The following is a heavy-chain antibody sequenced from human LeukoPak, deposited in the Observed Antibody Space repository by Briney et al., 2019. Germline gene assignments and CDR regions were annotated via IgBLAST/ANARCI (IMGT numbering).Heavy chain of an antibody. CDR1: GFTFSSYT. Sequence: GGSLRLSCAASGFTFSSYTMNWVRQAPGKGLEWVSSISGSSSHKYYADSVKGRFTISRDNAKNSLYLQMNSLRAEDTAVYYCARTANFVAGYYIDYWGQGTLVTVSS. D-gene: IGHD2/OR15-2a*01. CDR3: ARTANFVAGYYIDY. CDR2: ISGSSSHK. V-gene: IGHV3-21*01. J-gene: IGHJ4*02.